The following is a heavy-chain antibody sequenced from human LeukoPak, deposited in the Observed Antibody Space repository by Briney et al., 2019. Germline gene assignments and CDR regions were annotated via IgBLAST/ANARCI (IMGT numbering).Heavy chain of an antibody. CDR2: ISWDGGST. J-gene: IGHJ4*02. Sequence: GGSLRLSCAASGFTFDDYTMHWVRQAPGKGLEWVSLISWDGGSTYYADSVKGRFTISRDNAKNSLYLQMNSLRAEDTAVYYCARDLFDYWGQGTLVTVSS. CDR1: GFTFDDYT. CDR3: ARDLFDY. V-gene: IGHV3-43*01.